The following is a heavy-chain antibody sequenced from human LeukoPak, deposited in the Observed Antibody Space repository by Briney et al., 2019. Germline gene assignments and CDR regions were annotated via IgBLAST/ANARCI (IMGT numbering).Heavy chain of an antibody. CDR2: ISAYNGNT. V-gene: IGHV1-18*01. D-gene: IGHD2-15*01. J-gene: IGHJ4*02. Sequence: ASVTVSCKASGYTFTSYGISWVRQAPGQGLEWMGWISAYNGNTNYAQKLQGRVTMTTDTSTSTAYMELRSLRSDDTAVYYCARGRKNCSGGSCYVYWGQGTLVTVSS. CDR3: ARGRKNCSGGSCYVY. CDR1: GYTFTSYG.